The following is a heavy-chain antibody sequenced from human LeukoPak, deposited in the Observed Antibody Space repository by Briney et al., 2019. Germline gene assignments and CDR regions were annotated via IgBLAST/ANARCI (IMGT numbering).Heavy chain of an antibody. Sequence: SQTLSLTCAVSGGSISSGGYSWSWIRQPPGKGLEWIGYIYHSGSTYYNPSLKSRVTISVDRSKNQFSLKLSSVTAADTAVYYCARGKLLGGAFDIWGQGTMVTVSS. D-gene: IGHD3-10*01. CDR3: ARGKLLGGAFDI. V-gene: IGHV4-30-2*01. CDR1: GGSISSGGYS. J-gene: IGHJ3*02. CDR2: IYHSGST.